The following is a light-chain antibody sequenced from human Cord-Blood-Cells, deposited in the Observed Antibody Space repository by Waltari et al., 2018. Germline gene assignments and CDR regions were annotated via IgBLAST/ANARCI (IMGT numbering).Light chain of an antibody. Sequence: QSALTQPASVSGSPGQSLPISCTGTSCDVGSYNLVSSYQQHPGKAPKLMIYEGSKRPAGVSKRFSCSKSGNTASLTISGLQAEDEADYYCCSYAGSSTFEVFGGGTKLTVL. J-gene: IGLJ2*01. V-gene: IGLV2-23*03. CDR2: EGS. CDR1: SCDVGSYNL. CDR3: CSYAGSSTFEV.